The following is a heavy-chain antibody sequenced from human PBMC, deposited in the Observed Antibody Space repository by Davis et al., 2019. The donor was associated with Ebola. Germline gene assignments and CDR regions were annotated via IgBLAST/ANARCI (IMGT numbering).Heavy chain of an antibody. CDR2: IITTFGTA. Sequence: SVPVTRQAAVYTLTSYGISWVRQASGQGLDWMGGIITTFGTAKYAQKFQGRVTITADESTSTAYMELSSLRSEDTAVYYCARDRPPHYDFWSGHFEYWRQGTLVTVSS. D-gene: IGHD3-3*01. CDR1: VYTLTSYG. J-gene: IGHJ4*02. V-gene: IGHV1-69*13. CDR3: ARDRPPHYDFWSGHFEY.